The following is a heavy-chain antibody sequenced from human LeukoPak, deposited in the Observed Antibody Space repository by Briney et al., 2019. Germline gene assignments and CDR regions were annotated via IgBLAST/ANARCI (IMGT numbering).Heavy chain of an antibody. D-gene: IGHD4-11*01. CDR3: ARAQTN. CDR2: ISGGSTTI. CDR1: GFTFSSNP. V-gene: IGHV3-48*01. J-gene: IGHJ4*02. Sequence: QPGGSLRLSCAASGFTFSSNPMNWVRQAPGKGLEWVSYISGGSTTIYYADSVKGRFTISRDNAKSSLYLQMNSLRAEDTAVYYCARAQTNWGQGTLVTVSS.